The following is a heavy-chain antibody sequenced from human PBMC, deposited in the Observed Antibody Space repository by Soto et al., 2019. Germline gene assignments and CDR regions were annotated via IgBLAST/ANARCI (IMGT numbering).Heavy chain of an antibody. V-gene: IGHV4-39*01. Sequence: QLQLQESGPGLVKPSETLYLTCIVSAYSITSTTYYWGWLRPPPGKGLEWIVSIYYSGSPSYNPSLKIRGTISVDGYTDQCSLSLSSMTAADIGVYECSRPRRSGTCYDGNDYWGQGALVTVSS. CDR1: AYSITSTTYY. CDR3: SRPRRSGTCYDGNDY. J-gene: IGHJ4*02. D-gene: IGHD2-15*01. CDR2: IYYSGSP.